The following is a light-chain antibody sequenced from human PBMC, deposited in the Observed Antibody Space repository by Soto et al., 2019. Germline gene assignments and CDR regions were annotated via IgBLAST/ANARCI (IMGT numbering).Light chain of an antibody. V-gene: IGLV4-60*02. Sequence: QPVLTQSSSASASLGSSVKLTCTLSSGHISYIIAWHHQQPGKAPRYLMKLEGSRSYNKGSGVPYRFSGSSSGSDRYLTIYNLHVEDEANYYCETWDSSTRVFGGGTKLTVL. J-gene: IGLJ2*01. CDR1: SGHISYI. CDR2: LEGSRSY. CDR3: ETWDSSTRV.